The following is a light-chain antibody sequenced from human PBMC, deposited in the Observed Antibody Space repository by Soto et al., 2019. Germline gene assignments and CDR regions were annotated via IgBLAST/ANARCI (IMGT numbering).Light chain of an antibody. J-gene: IGLJ1*01. CDR1: TSNIGAGYE. Sequence: QSVLTQPPSVSGAPGQSVTICCDGSTSNIGAGYEVHWYQQLPGSGPKPLIVGNNNRPSGVPDRFSGSKSDTSASLAITGLQPEDEADYYCQSYDAGLIGYVFGSGTKLTVL. V-gene: IGLV1-40*01. CDR3: QSYDAGLIGYV. CDR2: GNN.